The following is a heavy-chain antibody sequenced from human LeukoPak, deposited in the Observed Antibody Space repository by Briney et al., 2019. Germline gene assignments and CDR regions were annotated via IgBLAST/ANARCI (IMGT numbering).Heavy chain of an antibody. CDR2: INHSGST. V-gene: IGHV4-34*01. J-gene: IGHJ5*02. Sequence: SETLSLTCAVYGGSFSGYYWSWIRQPPGKGLEWIGEINHSGSTNYNPSLKSRVTISVDTSKNQFSLKLSSVTAADTAVYYCARHGRSEWLLLRGDWFDPWGQGTLVTVSS. D-gene: IGHD3-22*01. CDR3: ARHGRSEWLLLRGDWFDP. CDR1: GGSFSGYY.